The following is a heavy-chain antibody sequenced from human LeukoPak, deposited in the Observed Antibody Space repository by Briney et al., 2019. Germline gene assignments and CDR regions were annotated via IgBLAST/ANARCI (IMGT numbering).Heavy chain of an antibody. J-gene: IGHJ6*02. CDR1: GFTFSSYS. CDR2: ISSSSSYI. D-gene: IGHD6-13*01. CDR3: ARYSSSRLYYYCYGMDV. Sequence: GGSLRLSCAASGFTFSSYSMNWVRQAPGKGLEWVSSISSSSSYICYADSVKGRFTISRDNAKNSLYLQMNSLRAEDTAVYYCARYSSSRLYYYCYGMDVWGQGTTVTVSS. V-gene: IGHV3-21*01.